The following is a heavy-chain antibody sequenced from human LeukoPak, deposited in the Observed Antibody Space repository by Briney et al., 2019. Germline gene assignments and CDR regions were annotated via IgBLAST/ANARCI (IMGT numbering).Heavy chain of an antibody. Sequence: GGSLRLSCAASGFTFSSYAMSWVRQAPGKGLEWVSAMSGSGGSTYYADSVKGRFTISRDNSKNTLYLQMNSLRAEDTAVYYCASAPRYSSGWYGGFDYWGQGTLVTVSS. D-gene: IGHD6-19*01. V-gene: IGHV3-23*01. CDR1: GFTFSSYA. J-gene: IGHJ4*02. CDR2: MSGSGGST. CDR3: ASAPRYSSGWYGGFDY.